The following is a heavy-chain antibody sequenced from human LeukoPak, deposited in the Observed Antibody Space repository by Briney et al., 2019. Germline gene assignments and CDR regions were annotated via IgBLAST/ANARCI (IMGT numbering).Heavy chain of an antibody. CDR3: ARDGFSVATNY. CDR2: INSDGSST. J-gene: IGHJ4*02. CDR1: GFTFSSYW. D-gene: IGHD5-12*01. V-gene: IGHV3-74*01. Sequence: GGSLRLSCAASGFTFSSYWMHWVRQAPGKGLVWVSRINSDGSSTSYADSVKGRSTISRDNAKNTLYLQMNSLRAEDTAVYYCARDGFSVATNYWGQGTLVTVSS.